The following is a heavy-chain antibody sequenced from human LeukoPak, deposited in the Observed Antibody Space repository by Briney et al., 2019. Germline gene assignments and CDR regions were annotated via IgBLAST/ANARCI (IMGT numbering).Heavy chain of an antibody. CDR3: ARDVIDDFWSGYSPSFDY. D-gene: IGHD3-3*01. CDR1: GYTFTGYY. V-gene: IGHV1-2*02. CDR2: INPNSGGT. Sequence: ASVKVSCKASGYTFTGYYMHWVRQAPGQGLECMGWINPNSGGTNYAQKFQGRVTMTRDTSISTAYMELSRLRSDDTGVYYCARDVIDDFWSGYSPSFDYWGQGTLVTVSS. J-gene: IGHJ4*02.